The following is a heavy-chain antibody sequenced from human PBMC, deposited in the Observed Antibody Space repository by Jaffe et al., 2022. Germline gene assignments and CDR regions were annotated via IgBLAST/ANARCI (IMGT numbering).Heavy chain of an antibody. D-gene: IGHD4-17*01. CDR1: GYTFTGYY. V-gene: IGHV1-2*02. CDR3: ARVLATVVTNDAFDI. CDR2: INPNSGGT. J-gene: IGHJ3*02. Sequence: QVQLVQSGAEVKKPGASVKVSCKASGYTFTGYYMHWVRQAPGQGLEWMGWINPNSGGTNYAQKFQGRVTMTRDTSISTAYMELSRLRSDDTAVYYCARVLATVVTNDAFDIWGQGTMVTVSS.